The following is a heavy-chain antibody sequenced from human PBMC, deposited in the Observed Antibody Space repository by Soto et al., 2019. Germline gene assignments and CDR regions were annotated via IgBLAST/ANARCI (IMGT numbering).Heavy chain of an antibody. CDR2: IYWDDDK. V-gene: IGHV2-5*02. J-gene: IGHJ5*02. CDR3: AHHLSLQAMVPFGGGWFDP. CDR1: GFSLSTSGVG. D-gene: IGHD3-16*01. Sequence: QITLKESGPTLVKPTQTLTLTCTFSGFSLSTSGVGVGWIRQPPGKALEWLALIYWDDDKRYSPSLKSRLTITKDTSKNQVVLTMTNMDPVDTATYYCAHHLSLQAMVPFGGGWFDPWGQGTLVTVSS.